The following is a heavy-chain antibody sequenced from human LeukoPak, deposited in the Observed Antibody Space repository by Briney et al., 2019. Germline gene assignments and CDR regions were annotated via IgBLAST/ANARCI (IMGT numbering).Heavy chain of an antibody. CDR1: AFTFSTYW. D-gene: IGHD5-18*01. CDR2: IKQDGSEK. Sequence: GGSLRLSCAASAFTFSTYWMSWVRQAPGKGLEWVANIKQDGSEKYYVDSVKGRFTLSRDNAKDSLYLQMNSLRAEDTAVYYCAWARFSYGHYYFDYWGQGTLVTVSS. CDR3: AWARFSYGHYYFDY. V-gene: IGHV3-7*04. J-gene: IGHJ4*02.